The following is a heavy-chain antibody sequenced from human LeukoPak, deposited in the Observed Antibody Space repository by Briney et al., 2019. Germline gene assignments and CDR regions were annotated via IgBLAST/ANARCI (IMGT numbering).Heavy chain of an antibody. CDR1: GGSISSFY. D-gene: IGHD3-10*01. J-gene: IGHJ4*02. Sequence: PSETLSLTCSVSGGSISSFYWSWIRQPPGQGLEWIGYIFHTGSASYNPSLGSRVTMSVDTSKNQFSLRLTSVSAADTAVYYCARYGSGNTEFDYWGQGTLVTVSS. V-gene: IGHV4-59*01. CDR3: ARYGSGNTEFDY. CDR2: IFHTGSA.